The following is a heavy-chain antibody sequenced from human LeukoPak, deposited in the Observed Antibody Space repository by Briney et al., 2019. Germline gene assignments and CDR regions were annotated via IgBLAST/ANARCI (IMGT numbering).Heavy chain of an antibody. CDR3: ARHTPIGDY. CDR2: IYYSGST. V-gene: IGHV4-39*01. CDR1: GGSISSSSYY. J-gene: IGHJ4*02. Sequence: PSETLSLTCTVSGGSISSSSYYWGWIRQPPGKGLEWIGSIYYSGSTYYNPSLKSRVTISVDTSKNQFSLKLSSVTAADTAVYYCARHTPIGDYWGQGTLVTVSS.